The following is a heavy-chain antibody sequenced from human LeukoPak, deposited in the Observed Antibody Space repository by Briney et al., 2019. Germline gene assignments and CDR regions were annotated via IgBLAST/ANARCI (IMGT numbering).Heavy chain of an antibody. D-gene: IGHD3-3*01. CDR2: INHSGST. CDR1: GGSFSGYY. J-gene: IGHJ5*02. CDR3: AREWARWFDP. Sequence: SETLSLTCAVYGGSFSGYYWSWIRQPPGKGLEWIGEINHSGSTNYNPSLKSRVTISVDTSKNQFSLKLSSVTAADTAVYYCAREWARWFDPWGQGTLVTVSS. V-gene: IGHV4-34*01.